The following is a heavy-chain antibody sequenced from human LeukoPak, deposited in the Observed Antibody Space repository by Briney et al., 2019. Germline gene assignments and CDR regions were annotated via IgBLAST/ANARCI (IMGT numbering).Heavy chain of an antibody. J-gene: IGHJ4*02. Sequence: GASLQISCQGSGYSFTSYWIGWVRQMPGKGLEWMGIIYPGDSDTRYSPSFQGQVTISADKSISTAYLQWSSLKASDTAMYYCARQLEMARPSDYWGQGTLVTVSS. CDR2: IYPGDSDT. D-gene: IGHD5-24*01. CDR3: ARQLEMARPSDY. V-gene: IGHV5-51*01. CDR1: GYSFTSYW.